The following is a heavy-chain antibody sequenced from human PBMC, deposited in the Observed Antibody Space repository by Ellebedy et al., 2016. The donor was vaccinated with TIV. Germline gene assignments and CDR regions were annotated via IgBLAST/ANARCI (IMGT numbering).Heavy chain of an antibody. CDR3: AKDWANSYGPDYYYYYYMDV. Sequence: GGSLRLSXAASGFTFSSYGMHWVRQAPGKGLEWVAVIWYDGSNKYYADSVKGRFTISRDNSKNTLYLQMNSLRAEDTAVYYCAKDWANSYGPDYYYYYYMDVWGKGTTVTVSS. CDR1: GFTFSSYG. J-gene: IGHJ6*03. V-gene: IGHV3-30*02. CDR2: IWYDGSNK. D-gene: IGHD5-18*01.